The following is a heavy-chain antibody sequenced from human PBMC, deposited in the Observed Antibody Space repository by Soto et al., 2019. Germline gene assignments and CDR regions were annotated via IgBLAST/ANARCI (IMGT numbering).Heavy chain of an antibody. D-gene: IGHD3-16*02. CDR3: TTWLLWGSYRFDY. Sequence: WSLRLSCAASGFTFINAWIIFFRHSPLKWLEWVVRIKSKTDGGTTDYAAPVKGRFTISRDDSKNTLYLQMNSLKTEDTAVYYCTTWLLWGSYRFDYWGQGTLVTVSS. V-gene: IGHV3-15*01. J-gene: IGHJ4*02. CDR2: IKSKTDGGTT. CDR1: GFTFINAW.